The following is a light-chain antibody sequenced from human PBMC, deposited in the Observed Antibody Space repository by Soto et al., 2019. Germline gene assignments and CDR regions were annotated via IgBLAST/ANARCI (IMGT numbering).Light chain of an antibody. Sequence: EIVMTQSPATLSVSPGERATLSCRASQSVSSNLAWYQQKRGQAPRLLIYGASTRATGIPARFSGSGSGTECTLTISSLQSEDFAVYYCQQYNNWPWTFGQGTKVEIK. J-gene: IGKJ1*01. CDR3: QQYNNWPWT. V-gene: IGKV3-15*01. CDR1: QSVSSN. CDR2: GAS.